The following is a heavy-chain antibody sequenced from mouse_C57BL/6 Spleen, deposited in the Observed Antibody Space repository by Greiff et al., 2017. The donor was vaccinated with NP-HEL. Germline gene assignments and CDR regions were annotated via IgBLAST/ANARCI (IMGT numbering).Heavy chain of an antibody. CDR2: INPGSGGT. Sequence: VMLVESGAELVRPGTSVKVSCKASGYAFTNYLIEWVKQRPGQGLEWIGVINPGSGGTNYNEKFKGKATLTADKSSSTAYMQLSSLTSEDSAVYFCARDGTTVVAPFDYWGQGTTLTVSS. D-gene: IGHD1-1*01. CDR1: GYAFTNYL. J-gene: IGHJ2*01. CDR3: ARDGTTVVAPFDY. V-gene: IGHV1-54*01.